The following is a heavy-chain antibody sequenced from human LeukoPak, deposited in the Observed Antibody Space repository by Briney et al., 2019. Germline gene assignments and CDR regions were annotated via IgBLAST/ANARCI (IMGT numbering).Heavy chain of an antibody. V-gene: IGHV4-59*01. CDR1: GGSISTYY. J-gene: IGHJ2*01. CDR2: FFYSGGA. Sequence: SETLSLTCTVSGGSISTYYWSWIRQTPGKGLEWLGYFFYSGGANYNPSLKSRVTISVDTSKDQFSLRLTSVTAADTAVYYCARSFLGDWYFDLWGRGTLVTVSS. D-gene: IGHD1-26*01. CDR3: ARSFLGDWYFDL.